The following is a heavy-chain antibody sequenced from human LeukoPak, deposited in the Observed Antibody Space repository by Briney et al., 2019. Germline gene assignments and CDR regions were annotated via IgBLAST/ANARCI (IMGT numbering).Heavy chain of an antibody. Sequence: QAGGTLRLSCAASGFTLRDYGMSWVRQPPGKGLEWVAAISNTATSTYYADSVKGRFTVSRDQSKNTLYLQMNSLRVEDTAIYYCAKDFGGSGSYYCPFDYWGQGALVTVSS. CDR2: ISNTATST. J-gene: IGHJ4*02. CDR3: AKDFGGSGSYYCPFDY. V-gene: IGHV3-23*01. CDR1: GFTLRDYG. D-gene: IGHD3-10*01.